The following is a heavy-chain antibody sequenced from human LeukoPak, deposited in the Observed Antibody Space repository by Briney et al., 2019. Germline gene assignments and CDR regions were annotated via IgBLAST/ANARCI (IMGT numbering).Heavy chain of an antibody. D-gene: IGHD2-15*01. Sequence: PGGSLRLSCAASGFTFSSYEMNWVRQAPGKGLEWVSSIRGSGTSTYYADSVKGRFSVSRDNSRNTLYLQMNSLRAEDTAVYYCAKDLLPRCSGGSCYTNFEYWGQGILVTVSS. CDR2: IRGSGTST. CDR1: GFTFSSYE. J-gene: IGHJ4*02. CDR3: AKDLLPRCSGGSCYTNFEY. V-gene: IGHV3-23*01.